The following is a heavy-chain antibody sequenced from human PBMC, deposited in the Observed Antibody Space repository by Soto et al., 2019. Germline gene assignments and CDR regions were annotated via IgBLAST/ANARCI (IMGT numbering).Heavy chain of an antibody. CDR1: GFTFSRYS. CDR2: ISSSSSYI. Sequence: EVQLVESGGGLVKPGGSLRLSCAASGFTFSRYSMNWVRQAPGKGLEWVSSISSSSSYIYYADSVKGRFTISRDNAKNSLYLQMNSLRAEDTAVYYCARDHRVVTSFDAFDIWGQGTMVTVSS. V-gene: IGHV3-21*01. CDR3: ARDHRVVTSFDAFDI. J-gene: IGHJ3*02. D-gene: IGHD2-21*02.